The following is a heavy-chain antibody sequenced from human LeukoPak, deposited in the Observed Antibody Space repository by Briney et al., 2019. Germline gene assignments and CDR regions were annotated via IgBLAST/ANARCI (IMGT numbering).Heavy chain of an antibody. CDR1: GFTFISYW. V-gene: IGHV3-7*01. D-gene: IGHD2-15*01. Sequence: GGSLRLSCAASGFTFISYWMSWVRQAPGKGLEWVANIKQDGSEIYSGDSLKGRFTISRDNAKNSLYLQMNSLRGEDTAVYYCARDIDWLDCWGQGTLVTVSS. J-gene: IGHJ5*01. CDR2: IKQDGSEI. CDR3: ARDIDWLDC.